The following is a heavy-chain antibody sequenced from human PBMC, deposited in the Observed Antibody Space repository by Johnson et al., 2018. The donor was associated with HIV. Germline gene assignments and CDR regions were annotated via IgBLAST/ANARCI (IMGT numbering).Heavy chain of an antibody. CDR1: GFSFSDFY. D-gene: IGHD5-24*01. V-gene: IGHV3-11*04. CDR2: MSSSGSTI. Sequence: QVQLVESGGGLVKPGGSLRLSCAASGFSFSDFYMSWIRQAPGKGLEWISYMSSSGSTIYHAESVKGRFTISRDNAKNSLYLQMNSLRVEDTAVYYCARGSQEMVTIWNAFDIWGQGTMVTVSS. J-gene: IGHJ3*02. CDR3: ARGSQEMVTIWNAFDI.